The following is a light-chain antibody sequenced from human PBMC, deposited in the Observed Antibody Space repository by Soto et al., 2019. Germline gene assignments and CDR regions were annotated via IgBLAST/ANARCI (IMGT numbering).Light chain of an antibody. CDR1: QSVSSSY. J-gene: IGKJ1*01. CDR2: GAS. CDR3: QQYNTWPPT. V-gene: IGKV3-20*01. Sequence: EIVLTQSPGTLSLSPGERATLSCRASQSVSSSYLAWYQQKPGQAPRLLIYGASSRATGIPDRFSGSGSGTDFTLTISSLQSEDFALYYCQQYNTWPPTFGQGTKVEIK.